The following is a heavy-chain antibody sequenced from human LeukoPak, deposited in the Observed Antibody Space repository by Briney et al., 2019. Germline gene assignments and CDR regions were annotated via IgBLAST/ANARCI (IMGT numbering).Heavy chain of an antibody. J-gene: IGHJ4*02. CDR3: ARNGGYHYGDYGVDY. CDR2: ISAYIGNT. V-gene: IGHV1-18*01. D-gene: IGHD4-17*01. Sequence: GASVKVSCKASGYTFTSYGISWVRQAPGQGLEWMGWISAYIGNTNYAQKLQGRVTTTTDTSTSTAYMELRSLRSDDTAVYYCARNGGYHYGDYGVDYRGQGTLVTVSS. CDR1: GYTFTSYG.